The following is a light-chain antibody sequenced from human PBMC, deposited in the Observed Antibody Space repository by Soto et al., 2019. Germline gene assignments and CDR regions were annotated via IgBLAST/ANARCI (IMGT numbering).Light chain of an antibody. CDR1: SSNIGAGYD. Sequence: QSALTQPPSVPGAPGQRVTISCTGSSSNIGAGYDVHWYQQLPGTAPKLLIYGNSNRPSGVPDRFSGSKSGTSASLAITGLQAEDEADYYCQSYDSSLSGFYVFGTGTRSPS. V-gene: IGLV1-40*01. CDR2: GNS. CDR3: QSYDSSLSGFYV. J-gene: IGLJ1*01.